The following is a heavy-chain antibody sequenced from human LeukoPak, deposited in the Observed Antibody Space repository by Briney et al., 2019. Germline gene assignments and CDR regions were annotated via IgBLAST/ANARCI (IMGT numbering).Heavy chain of an antibody. Sequence: GASVKVSCKASGYTFTGYYMHWVRQAPGQGLEWMGWINPNSGGTNYAQKFQGRVTMTRDTSISTAYMELSRLRSDDTAVYYCAREGIYDYVWGSYREHDAFDIWGQGTMVTVSS. J-gene: IGHJ3*02. CDR1: GYTFTGYY. CDR2: INPNSGGT. D-gene: IGHD3-16*02. CDR3: AREGIYDYVWGSYREHDAFDI. V-gene: IGHV1-2*02.